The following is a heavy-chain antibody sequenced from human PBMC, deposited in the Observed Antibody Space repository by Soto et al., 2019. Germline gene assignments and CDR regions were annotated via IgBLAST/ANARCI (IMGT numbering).Heavy chain of an antibody. V-gene: IGHV3-30*09. CDR2: ISFDSRSK. D-gene: IGHD2-2*01. Sequence: GGSLRLSCAASGVPFSSYTKHWLRRAPGKGREGGGVISFDSRSKYYKDWLKGRIVISGDKSKNKLYLKMKTLSPEDTAIYYCTRDTVTSLTPYQGFYYYGMDVWGQGTTVTVSS. CDR1: GVPFSSYT. CDR3: TRDTVTSLTPYQGFYYYGMDV. J-gene: IGHJ6*02.